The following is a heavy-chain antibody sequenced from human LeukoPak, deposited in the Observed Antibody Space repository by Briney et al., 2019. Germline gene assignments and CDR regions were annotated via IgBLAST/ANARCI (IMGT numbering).Heavy chain of an antibody. CDR3: ARLSAAGTSPFDD. CDR1: GGSISSYF. V-gene: IGHV4-59*01. CDR2: ISSSGSS. Sequence: PSETLSLTCTVSGGSISSYFWSWIRQPPGKTLEWIGYISSSGSSNYDPSLKSRVTISVDTSRNQFSLKLSSVTAADTAVYYCARLSAAGTSPFDDWGQGTLVTVSS. J-gene: IGHJ5*02. D-gene: IGHD6-13*01.